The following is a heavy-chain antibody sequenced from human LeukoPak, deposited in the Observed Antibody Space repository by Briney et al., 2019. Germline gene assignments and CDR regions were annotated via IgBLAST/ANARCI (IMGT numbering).Heavy chain of an antibody. V-gene: IGHV3-21*01. J-gene: IGHJ4*02. D-gene: IGHD2-2*01. CDR2: IDTTGNYI. CDR1: GFTFSYYS. CDR3: ASPYCSSTSCSTLHDF. Sequence: PGGSLRLSCAASGFTFSYYSMNWVRQAPGKGLEWVPSIDTTGNYIQYADSVKGRFTISRDNAKHSPFLQMNSLRVEDTAVYYCASPYCSSTSCSTLHDFWGQGTLVTVSS.